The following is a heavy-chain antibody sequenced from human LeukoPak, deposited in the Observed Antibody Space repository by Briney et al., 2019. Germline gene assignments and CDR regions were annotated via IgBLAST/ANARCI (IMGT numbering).Heavy chain of an antibody. D-gene: IGHD3-3*01. CDR1: GFTFSDYY. V-gene: IGHV3-11*01. CDR3: ARDMGFLVTGFIYYYYGMDV. CDR2: IGSSSSSI. J-gene: IGHJ6*02. Sequence: GGPLRLSCAASGFTFSDYYMSWIRQAPGKGLEWVSYIGSSSSSIYYADSVKGRFTISRDNAKNSLYLQMNSLRAEDTAVYYCARDMGFLVTGFIYYYYGMDVWGQGTTVTVSS.